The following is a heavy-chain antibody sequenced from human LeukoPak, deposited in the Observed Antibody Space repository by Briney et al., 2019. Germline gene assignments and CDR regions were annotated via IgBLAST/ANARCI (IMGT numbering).Heavy chain of an antibody. V-gene: IGHV1-69*04. CDR2: IIPILGIA. D-gene: IGHD6-19*01. Sequence: GASVKVSCKASGGTFSSYAISWVRQAPGQGLEWMGRIIPILGIANYAQKFQGRVTITADKSTSTAYMELSSLRSEDTAVYYCARGHSSPYYFDYWGQGTLVTVSS. CDR3: ARGHSSPYYFDY. CDR1: GGTFSSYA. J-gene: IGHJ4*02.